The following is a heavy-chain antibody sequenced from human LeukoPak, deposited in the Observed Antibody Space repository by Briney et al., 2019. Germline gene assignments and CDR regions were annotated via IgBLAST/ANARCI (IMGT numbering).Heavy chain of an antibody. Sequence: ASVKVSCKASGYTFTSYGISWVRQAPGQGLEWMGWISAYNGNTNYAQKLQGRVTMTTDTSTSTAYMELRSLRSDDKAVYYCARERPDCSSTSCPGEFDYWGQGTLVTVSS. CDR3: ARERPDCSSTSCPGEFDY. J-gene: IGHJ4*02. CDR2: ISAYNGNT. CDR1: GYTFTSYG. V-gene: IGHV1-18*04. D-gene: IGHD2-2*01.